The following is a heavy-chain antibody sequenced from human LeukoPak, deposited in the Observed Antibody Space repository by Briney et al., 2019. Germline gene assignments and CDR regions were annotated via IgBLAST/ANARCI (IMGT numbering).Heavy chain of an antibody. CDR1: GYTFTGYY. Sequence: ASVKVSCKASGYTFTGYYLHWVRQAPGQGLEWMGSIKSNSGDTNYVQKFQGRVTMTRDTSIGTAYMDLSRLDSDDTAVYYCARSHDYGYFDYWGQGTLVTVSP. D-gene: IGHD4-17*01. V-gene: IGHV1-2*02. CDR2: IKSNSGDT. J-gene: IGHJ4*02. CDR3: ARSHDYGYFDY.